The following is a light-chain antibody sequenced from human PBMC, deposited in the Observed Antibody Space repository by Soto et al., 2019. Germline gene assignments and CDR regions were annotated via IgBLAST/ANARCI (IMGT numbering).Light chain of an antibody. CDR3: MQHLQTLIT. V-gene: IGKV2-28*01. J-gene: IGKJ5*01. CDR2: LGS. Sequence: EIVLTQSPLSLFVSPGEPASISCRSSQSLTHSSGYNYLDWYLLKPGQPPQLLIYLGSNRGSGVPDRFSASGSCTDFTLTISRVETEDAGFYFCMQHLQTLITFGKGTRLE. CDR1: QSLTHSSGYNY.